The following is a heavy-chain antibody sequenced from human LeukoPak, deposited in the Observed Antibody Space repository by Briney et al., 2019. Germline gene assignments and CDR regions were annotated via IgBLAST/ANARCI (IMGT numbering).Heavy chain of an antibody. Sequence: SETLSLTCAVYGGSFSGYYWSWIRQPPGEGLEWIGEINHSGSTNYNPSLKSRVTISVDTSKNQFSLKLSSVTAADTAVYYCASSRYQYCSSTSCYLYYYYGMDVWGKGTTVTVSS. J-gene: IGHJ6*04. CDR3: ASSRYQYCSSTSCYLYYYYGMDV. CDR2: INHSGST. D-gene: IGHD2-2*01. V-gene: IGHV4-34*01. CDR1: GGSFSGYY.